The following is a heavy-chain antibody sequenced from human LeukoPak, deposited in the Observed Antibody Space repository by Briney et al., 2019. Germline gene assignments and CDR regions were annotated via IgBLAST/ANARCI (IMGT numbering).Heavy chain of an antibody. CDR1: GFTFSSYS. J-gene: IGHJ4*02. D-gene: IGHD3-22*01. V-gene: IGHV3-21*01. Sequence: GGSLRLSCAASGFTFSSYSMNWVRQAPGKGLEWASSISSSSSYIYYADSVKGRFTISRDNAKNSLYLQMNSLRAEDTAVYYCARDLSSGSYFDYWGQGTLVTVSS. CDR3: ARDLSSGSYFDY. CDR2: ISSSSSYI.